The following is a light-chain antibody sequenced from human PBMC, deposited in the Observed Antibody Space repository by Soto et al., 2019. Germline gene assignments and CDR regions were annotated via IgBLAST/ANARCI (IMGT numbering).Light chain of an antibody. CDR1: KSITTP. J-gene: IGKJ1*01. CDR3: QQYVRSGT. Sequence: IGVTEWRGKPSMSGQPRATLSXRASKSITTPLAWYQQRPVQSPRTLIYHASALATGFRDRFGGGGSGTDFTLNLSGLVTEDLAVYYFQQYVRSGTFGQGSKVDI. V-gene: IGKV3-20*01. CDR2: HAS.